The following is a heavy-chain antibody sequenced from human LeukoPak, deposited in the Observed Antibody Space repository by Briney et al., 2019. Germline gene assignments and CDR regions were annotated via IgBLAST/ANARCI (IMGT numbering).Heavy chain of an antibody. CDR1: GYTFTSYY. D-gene: IGHD3-9*01. V-gene: IGHV1-46*01. CDR3: ARLPGPLRYFDWEGDV. J-gene: IGHJ6*04. Sequence: GASVKVSCKASGYTFTSYYMHWVRQAPGQGLEWMGIINPSGGSTSYAQKFQGRVTMTRDMSTSTVYMELSSLRSEDTAVYYCARLPGPLRYFDWEGDVWGKGTTVTISS. CDR2: INPSGGST.